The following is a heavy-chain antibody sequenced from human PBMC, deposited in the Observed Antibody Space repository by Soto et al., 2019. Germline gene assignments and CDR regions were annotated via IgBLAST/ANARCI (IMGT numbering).Heavy chain of an antibody. J-gene: IGHJ6*03. V-gene: IGHV4-34*01. CDR3: GRDPLTPYCTNGVCYYTAPYYYYYMAV. CDR1: GGSVSGYY. Sequence: PSETLSLTCAFYGGSVSGYYWSWIRQPPGKGLEWIGEINHSGSTNYNPSLKSRVTISVDTSKNQCSLKLSSVTAADTAVYYCGRDPLTPYCTNGVCYYTAPYYYYYMAVWGKGTQVTVSS. CDR2: INHSGST. D-gene: IGHD2-8*01.